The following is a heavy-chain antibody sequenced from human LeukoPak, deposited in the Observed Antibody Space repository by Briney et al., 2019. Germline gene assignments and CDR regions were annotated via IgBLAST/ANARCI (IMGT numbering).Heavy chain of an antibody. CDR3: ARHVGSSGWIDAFDI. J-gene: IGHJ3*02. CDR2: IYTSGST. V-gene: IGHV4-4*09. Sequence: SETLSLTCTVSGRSISSYYWSWIRQPPGKGLEWIGYIYTSGSTNYNPSLKSRVTISVDTSKNQFSLKLSSVTAADTAVYYCARHVGSSGWIDAFDIWGQGTMVTVSS. D-gene: IGHD6-6*01. CDR1: GRSISSYY.